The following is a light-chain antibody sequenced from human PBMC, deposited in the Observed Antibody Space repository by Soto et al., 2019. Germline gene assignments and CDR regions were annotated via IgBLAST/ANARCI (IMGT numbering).Light chain of an antibody. J-gene: IGKJ2*01. V-gene: IGKV3-20*01. CDR1: QSVSSSY. CDR2: GAS. CDR3: HQYGSFLTYT. Sequence: EIVLTQSPGTLSLSPGERATLSCRASQSVSSSYLAWYQQQPGQAPRLLIYGASSRATGIPDRFSGSGSGTDFTITISRLEPEDFAVYYCHQYGSFLTYTFGQGTKLEIK.